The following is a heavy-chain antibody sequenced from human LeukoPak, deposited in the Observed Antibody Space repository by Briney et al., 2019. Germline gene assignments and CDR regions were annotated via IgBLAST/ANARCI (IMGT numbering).Heavy chain of an antibody. V-gene: IGHV1-24*01. D-gene: IGHD3-3*01. J-gene: IGHJ4*02. CDR1: GYTLTELS. CDR2: FDPEDGET. Sequence: ASVKVSCKVSGYTLTELSMHWVRQAPGKGLEWMGGFDPEDGETIYAQKFQGRATMTEDTSTDTAYMELSSLRSEDTAVYYCATGPFTYYDFWSGYYWGQGTLVTVSS. CDR3: ATGPFTYYDFWSGYY.